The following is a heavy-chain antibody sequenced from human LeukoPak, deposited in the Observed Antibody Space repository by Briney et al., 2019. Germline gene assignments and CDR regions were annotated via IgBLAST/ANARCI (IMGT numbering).Heavy chain of an antibody. CDR1: GDSISTYY. J-gene: IGHJ4*02. D-gene: IGHD6-6*01. V-gene: IGHV4-59*01. CDR2: IYHSGST. Sequence: KPSETLSLTCTVSGDSISTYYWNWIRQPPGKGLEWIGYIYHSGSTNYNPSLKSRVTISVDTSKNQFSLKLSSVTAADTAVYYCARAFSSSSFYFNYWGQGTLVTVS. CDR3: ARAFSSSSFYFNY.